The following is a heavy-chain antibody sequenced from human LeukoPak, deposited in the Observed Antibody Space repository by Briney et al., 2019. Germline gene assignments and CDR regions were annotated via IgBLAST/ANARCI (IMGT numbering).Heavy chain of an antibody. CDR3: ARIHRYCSGGACYVLDN. J-gene: IGHJ4*02. D-gene: IGHD2-15*01. CDR2: VYYSGST. V-gene: IGHV4-59*02. Sequence: SETLSLTCVVSGGSVSGYYWGWIRQPPGRGLERIGYVYYSGSTNYNPSFKSRITISVDTSRNQFSLQLSSVTAADTAVYYCARIHRYCSGGACYVLDNWGQGTLVAVSS. CDR1: GGSVSGYY.